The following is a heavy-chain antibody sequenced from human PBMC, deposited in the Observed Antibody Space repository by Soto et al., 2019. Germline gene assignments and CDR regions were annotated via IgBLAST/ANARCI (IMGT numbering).Heavy chain of an antibody. V-gene: IGHV3-23*01. D-gene: IGHD3-22*01. Sequence: QPGGSLRLSCAASGFSFSNYAMTWVRQAPGKGLEWVSSISGSGASTYYADSVKGRFTISRDNSKDTLFLQMNSLTAEDTAVYYCAKVRAMIVGDLDYWGQGTLVTVSS. J-gene: IGHJ4*02. CDR2: ISGSGAST. CDR3: AKVRAMIVGDLDY. CDR1: GFSFSNYA.